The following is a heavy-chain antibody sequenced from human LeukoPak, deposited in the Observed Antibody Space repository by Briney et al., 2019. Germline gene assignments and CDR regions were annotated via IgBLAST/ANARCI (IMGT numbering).Heavy chain of an antibody. CDR1: GYTFTGYY. Sequence: ASVKVSCKASGYTFTGYYMHWVRQAPGQGLEWMGWINPNSGGTNYAQKLQGWVTMTRDTSISTAYMELSRLRSDDTAVYYCARSVLIAAAGRFDYWGQGTLVTVSS. D-gene: IGHD6-13*01. J-gene: IGHJ4*02. CDR3: ARSVLIAAAGRFDY. V-gene: IGHV1-2*04. CDR2: INPNSGGT.